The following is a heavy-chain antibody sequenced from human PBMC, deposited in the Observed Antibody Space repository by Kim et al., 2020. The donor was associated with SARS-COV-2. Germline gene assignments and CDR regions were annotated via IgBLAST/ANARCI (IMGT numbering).Heavy chain of an antibody. J-gene: IGHJ3*02. Sequence: NPPLKSRVTISVDTSKNQFSRKLSSVTAADTAVYYCARRLYGGNPDAFDIWGQGTMVTVSS. CDR3: ARRLYGGNPDAFDI. D-gene: IGHD3-16*01. V-gene: IGHV4-59*08.